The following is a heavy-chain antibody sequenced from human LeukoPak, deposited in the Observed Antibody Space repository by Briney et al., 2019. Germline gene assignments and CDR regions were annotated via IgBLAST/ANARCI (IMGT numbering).Heavy chain of an antibody. V-gene: IGHV3-30*04. Sequence: GGSLRLSCAVSGFTFRSSAIHWVRQAPGKGLEWVAVISYDGRDKHHADSVKGRFTISRDNSKNTLYLQMNSLRAEDTAVYYCARDGGGNSADYYFDYWGQRTLVTVSS. CDR3: ARDGGGNSADYYFDY. J-gene: IGHJ4*02. D-gene: IGHD4-23*01. CDR1: GFTFRSSA. CDR2: ISYDGRDK.